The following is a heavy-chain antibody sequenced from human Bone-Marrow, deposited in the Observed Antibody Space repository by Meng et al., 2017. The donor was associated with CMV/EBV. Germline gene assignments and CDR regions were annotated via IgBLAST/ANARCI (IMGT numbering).Heavy chain of an antibody. V-gene: IGHV4-4*02. CDR2: INHSGST. CDR3: ARGRVPAALFDD. Sequence: SETLSLTCAVFGGSISSSNWWSWVRQPPGKGLEWIGEINHSGSTNYNPSLKSRVTISVDTSKNQFSLKLSSVTAADTAVYYCARGRVPAALFDDWGPGTLVTVSS. CDR1: GGSISSSNW. D-gene: IGHD2-2*01. J-gene: IGHJ4*02.